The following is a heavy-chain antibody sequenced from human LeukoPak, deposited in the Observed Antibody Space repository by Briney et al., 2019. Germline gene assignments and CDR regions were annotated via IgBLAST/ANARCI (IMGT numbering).Heavy chain of an antibody. J-gene: IGHJ4*02. CDR3: ARGDYDSSGYYGDFDY. CDR2: IKQDGSEK. D-gene: IGHD3-22*01. Sequence: GGSLRLSCAASGFTFSSYWMSWVRQAPGKGLEWVANIKQDGSEKYYVDSVKGRFTISRDNAKNSLYLQMNSLRAEDTAVYYCARGDYDSSGYYGDFDYWGQGTLVTVSS. V-gene: IGHV3-7*01. CDR1: GFTFSSYW.